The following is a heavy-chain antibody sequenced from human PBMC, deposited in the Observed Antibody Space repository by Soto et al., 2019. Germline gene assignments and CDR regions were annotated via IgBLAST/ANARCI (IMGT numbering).Heavy chain of an antibody. CDR1: GFTFSSYA. CDR2: ISGSGGST. Sequence: PGGSLRLSCAASGFTFSSYAMSWVRQAPGKGLEWVSAISGSGGSTYYADSVKGRFTISRDNSKNTLYLQMNSLRAEDTAVYYCAKDKATRPYYYYGMDVWGQGTTVTVS. V-gene: IGHV3-23*01. CDR3: AKDKATRPYYYYGMDV. D-gene: IGHD2-15*01. J-gene: IGHJ6*02.